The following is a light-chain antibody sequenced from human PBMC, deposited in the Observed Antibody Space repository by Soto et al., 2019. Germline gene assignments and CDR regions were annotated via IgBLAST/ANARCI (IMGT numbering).Light chain of an antibody. CDR3: CSYAGTYTLYV. J-gene: IGLJ1*01. Sequence: QSALTQPRSLSGSPGQSVTISCSGTSSDVGGYNYVSWYQQHPAKAPKLLIYDVTKRPSGVPDRFSGSKSGNTASLIISGLQAEDEADYYCCSYAGTYTLYVFGTGTKVTVL. V-gene: IGLV2-11*01. CDR2: DVT. CDR1: SSDVGGYNY.